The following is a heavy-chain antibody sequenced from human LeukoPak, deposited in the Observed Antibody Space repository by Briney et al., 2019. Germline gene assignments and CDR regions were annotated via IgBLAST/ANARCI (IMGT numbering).Heavy chain of an antibody. V-gene: IGHV1-18*01. D-gene: IGHD3-10*01. J-gene: IGHJ4*02. Sequence: GASVKVSCKASGYTFTSYGISWVRQAPGQGLEWMGWISAYNGNTNYAQKLQGRVTMTTDTSTNTAYMELRSLRSDDTAVYYCARDKYYYGSGSYIVPLNYWGQGTLVTVSS. CDR2: ISAYNGNT. CDR1: GYTFTSYG. CDR3: ARDKYYYGSGSYIVPLNY.